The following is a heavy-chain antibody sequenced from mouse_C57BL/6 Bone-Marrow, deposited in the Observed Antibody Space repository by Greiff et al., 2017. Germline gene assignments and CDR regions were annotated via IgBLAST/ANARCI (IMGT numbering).Heavy chain of an antibody. J-gene: IGHJ2*01. CDR2: IGPGSGSI. D-gene: IGHD2-3*01. Sequence: QVQLQQSGAELVKPGASVKISCKASGYTFTDYYINWVKQRPGQGLEWIGKIGPGSGSIYYNEKFKGKATMTADKSSSTAYMQLSSLTSEDSAVYFCARGGYDGYSTSYYFDYWGQGTTLTVSS. CDR1: GYTFTDYY. CDR3: ARGGYDGYSTSYYFDY. V-gene: IGHV1-77*01.